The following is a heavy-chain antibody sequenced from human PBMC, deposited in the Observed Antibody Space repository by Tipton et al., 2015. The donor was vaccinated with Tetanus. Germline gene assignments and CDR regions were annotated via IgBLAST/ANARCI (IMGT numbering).Heavy chain of an antibody. Sequence: TLSLTCTVSGGSDNTLYSWGWIRQPPGKGLEWIGIIHYSGSTYYTPSLKSPVTISADTSRTHFSLNLSSVTAAGTAVYYCARKTGDTLGGRGAFDIWGQGTMLTVSS. CDR3: ARKTGDTLGGRGAFDI. V-gene: IGHV4-39*01. D-gene: IGHD7-27*01. CDR2: IHYSGST. CDR1: GGSDNTLYS. J-gene: IGHJ3*02.